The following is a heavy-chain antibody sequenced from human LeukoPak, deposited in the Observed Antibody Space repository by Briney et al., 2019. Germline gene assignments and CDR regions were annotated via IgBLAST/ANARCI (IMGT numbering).Heavy chain of an antibody. V-gene: IGHV3-48*01. Sequence: TGGSLRLSCAASGFTFSDYSMNWVRQAPGKGREWISYIGIDSGNTNYADSVKGRFTISGDKAKNSLYLQMNSLRVEDTAVYYCARDYKYAFDNWGQGTLVTVSS. D-gene: IGHD5-24*01. CDR3: ARDYKYAFDN. CDR2: IGIDSGNT. J-gene: IGHJ4*02. CDR1: GFTFSDYS.